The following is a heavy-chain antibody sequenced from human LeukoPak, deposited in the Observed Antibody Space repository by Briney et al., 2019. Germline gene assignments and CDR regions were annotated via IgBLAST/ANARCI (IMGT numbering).Heavy chain of an antibody. D-gene: IGHD4-23*01. V-gene: IGHV4-34*01. J-gene: IGHJ4*02. Sequence: SETLSLTCAVYGGSFSGYYWSWIRQPPGKGLEWIGEINHSGSTNYNPSLKSRVTISVDTSKNQFSLKLSSVTAADTAVYYCARGLFTVAMAYWGQGTLVTVSS. CDR1: GGSFSGYY. CDR3: ARGLFTVAMAY. CDR2: INHSGST.